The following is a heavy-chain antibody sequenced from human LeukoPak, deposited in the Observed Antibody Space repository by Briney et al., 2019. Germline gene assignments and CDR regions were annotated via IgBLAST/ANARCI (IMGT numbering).Heavy chain of an antibody. CDR3: ARHREGIAAAGSLT. J-gene: IGHJ5*02. Sequence: GGSLRLSCAASGFTFSSYAMSWVRQAPGKGLEWVSGISGSGDNTYYADSVKGRFTISRDNAKNSLYLQMNSLRAEDTAVYYCARHREGIAAAGSLTWGQGTLVTVSS. D-gene: IGHD6-13*01. CDR2: ISGSGDNT. V-gene: IGHV3-23*01. CDR1: GFTFSSYA.